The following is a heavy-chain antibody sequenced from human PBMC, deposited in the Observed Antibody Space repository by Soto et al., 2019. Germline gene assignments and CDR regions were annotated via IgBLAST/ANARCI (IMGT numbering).Heavy chain of an antibody. CDR1: GFSFSSYA. D-gene: IGHD2-2*01. V-gene: IGHV3-30*04. CDR2: ISYDRRNK. Sequence: QVQLVESGGGVVQPGRSLRLSCAASGFSFSSYAMHWVRQAPGKGLERVAVISYDRRNKYYADSVKGRFTISRDNSKNTLYLQMDSLRVEDTAVYYCAGYCTSISCQTGYWGQGTLVTVSS. J-gene: IGHJ4*02. CDR3: AGYCTSISCQTGY.